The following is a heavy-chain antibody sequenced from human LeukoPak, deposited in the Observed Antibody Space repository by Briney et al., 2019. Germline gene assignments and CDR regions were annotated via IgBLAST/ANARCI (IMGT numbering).Heavy chain of an antibody. CDR1: GFTFSSYS. J-gene: IGHJ4*02. CDR2: ISSSSSYI. Sequence: GGSLRLSCAASGFTFSSYSMNWVRQAPGKGLEWVSSISSSSSYIYYADSVKGRFTISRDNAKNSLYLQMNSLRAEDTAVYYCASGSPYYDSSGYPLWGQGTLVTVSS. D-gene: IGHD3-22*01. V-gene: IGHV3-21*01. CDR3: ASGSPYYDSSGYPL.